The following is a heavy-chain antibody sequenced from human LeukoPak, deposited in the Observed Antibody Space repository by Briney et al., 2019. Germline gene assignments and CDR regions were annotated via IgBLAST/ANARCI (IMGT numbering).Heavy chain of an antibody. CDR1: GFTFSSYG. D-gene: IGHD3-10*01. CDR3: AKGHYCGSGSLDY. CDR2: IGGRDGST. Sequence: GGSLRLSCAASGFTFSSYGMSWVRQAPGKGLEWVSAIGGRDGSTYYADSVKGRFTISRDNSKNTLYVQMNSLRAEDTAVYYCAKGHYCGSGSLDYWGQGTLVTVSS. V-gene: IGHV3-23*01. J-gene: IGHJ4*02.